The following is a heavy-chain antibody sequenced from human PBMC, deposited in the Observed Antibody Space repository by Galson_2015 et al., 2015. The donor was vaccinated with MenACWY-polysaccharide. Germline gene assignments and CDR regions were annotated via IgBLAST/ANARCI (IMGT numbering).Heavy chain of an antibody. CDR1: GYTFTGYY. Sequence: SVKVSCKASGYTFTGYYLHWVRQASGQGLEWMGWIIPNSGGTKFAQKFQGRVTMTRDTSVSTIYMELSRLTSDDTAIYYCAREESGSYYRYWGQGTLVTVPS. D-gene: IGHD1-26*01. CDR3: AREESGSYYRY. CDR2: IIPNSGGT. J-gene: IGHJ4*02. V-gene: IGHV1-2*02.